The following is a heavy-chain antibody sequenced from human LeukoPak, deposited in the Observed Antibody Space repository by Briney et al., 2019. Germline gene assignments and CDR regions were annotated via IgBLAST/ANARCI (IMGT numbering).Heavy chain of an antibody. CDR3: ARWPNVGPTYYFDS. CDR2: IIPIFGTA. V-gene: IGHV1-69*06. CDR1: GGTFSNYA. D-gene: IGHD1-26*01. Sequence: SVKVSCKASGGTFSNYAISWVRQAPEQGLEWMGRIIPIFGTANYAQKFQGRVTITADKSTSTAYMDLNSLRAEDTAVYYCARWPNVGPTYYFDSWGQGTLVTVSS. J-gene: IGHJ4*02.